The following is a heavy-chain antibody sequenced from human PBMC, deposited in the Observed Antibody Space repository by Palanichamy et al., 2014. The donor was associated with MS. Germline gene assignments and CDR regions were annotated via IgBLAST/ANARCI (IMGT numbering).Heavy chain of an antibody. CDR3: ARASAVAIDY. V-gene: IGHV4-61*02. D-gene: IGHD6-19*01. Sequence: QVQLQESGPGLVKSSETLSLTCTVSGGSISSGSYYWSWIRQPPEGTGVDWAYLYQWEHQLQPSLKSRVTISVDTSKNQFSLKLSSVTAADTAVYYCARASAVAIDYWGQGTLVTVSS. CDR1: GGSISSGSYY. J-gene: IGHJ4*02. CDR2: LYQWEH.